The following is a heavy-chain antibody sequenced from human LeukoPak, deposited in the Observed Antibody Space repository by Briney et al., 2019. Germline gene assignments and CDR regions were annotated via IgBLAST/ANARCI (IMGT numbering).Heavy chain of an antibody. D-gene: IGHD6-13*01. CDR3: ARSPKQQLVPDY. Sequence: PSQTLSLTCTVSGGSIGSGGYYWSWIRQHPGKGLEWIGYIYYSGSTYYNPSLKSRVTISVDTSKNQFSLKLSSVTAADTAVYYCARSPKQQLVPDYWGQGTLVTVSS. CDR1: GGSIGSGGYY. V-gene: IGHV4-31*03. J-gene: IGHJ4*02. CDR2: IYYSGST.